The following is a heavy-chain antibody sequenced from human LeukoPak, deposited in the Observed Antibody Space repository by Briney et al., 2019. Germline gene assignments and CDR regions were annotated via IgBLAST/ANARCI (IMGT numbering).Heavy chain of an antibody. CDR2: ISYDGSNK. D-gene: IGHD4-23*01. Sequence: GGSLRLSCAASGFTFSSYGMHWVRQAPGKGLEWVAVISYDGSNKYYADSVKGRFTISRDNSKNTLYLQMDSLRAEDTAVYYCAKALKKTPFDYWGQGTLVTVSS. CDR3: AKALKKTPFDY. CDR1: GFTFSSYG. V-gene: IGHV3-30*18. J-gene: IGHJ4*02.